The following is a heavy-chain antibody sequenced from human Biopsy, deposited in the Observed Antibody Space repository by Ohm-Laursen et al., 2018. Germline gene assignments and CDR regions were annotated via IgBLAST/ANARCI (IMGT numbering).Heavy chain of an antibody. J-gene: IGHJ2*01. CDR2: ISYNERT. CDR3: VREPKTGTAEAWYFDL. CDR1: GGSFTGHY. Sequence: SETLSLTCTVSGGSFTGHYWSWIRQPPGKGLEWIGYISYNERTHYNPSLTSRLAISFDTSNNRISLQLRFVSVADTAVYYCVREPKTGTAEAWYFDLWGRGSPVTVPS. D-gene: IGHD3-9*01. V-gene: IGHV4-59*11.